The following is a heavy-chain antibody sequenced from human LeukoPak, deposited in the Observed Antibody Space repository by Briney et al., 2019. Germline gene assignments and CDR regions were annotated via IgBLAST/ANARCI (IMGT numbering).Heavy chain of an antibody. Sequence: ASVKVSCKASGGTFSSYGISWVRQAPGQGLEWMGWISAYNGNTNYAQKLQGRVTMTTDTSTSTAYMELRSLRSDDTAVYYCARVPDFWSGYTYFDYWGQGTLVTVSS. CDR3: ARVPDFWSGYTYFDY. CDR2: ISAYNGNT. D-gene: IGHD3-3*01. CDR1: GGTFSSYG. V-gene: IGHV1-18*01. J-gene: IGHJ4*02.